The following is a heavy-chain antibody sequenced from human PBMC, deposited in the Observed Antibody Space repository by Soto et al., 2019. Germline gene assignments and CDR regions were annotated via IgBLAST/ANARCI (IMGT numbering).Heavy chain of an antibody. CDR2: IYWDDDK. CDR3: ASTTWPRIFNY. J-gene: IGHJ4*02. D-gene: IGHD3-3*01. CDR1: GFSLTTSGVG. V-gene: IGHV2-5*02. Sequence: SGPTLVNPTQTLTLTCTFSGFSLTTSGVGVGWVRQPPGKALEWLALIYWDDDKRYSPSLKSRVTIPKDKSKNRGVLTMTNGAPVHTGTYYCASTTWPRIFNYWGQGTVVTVSS.